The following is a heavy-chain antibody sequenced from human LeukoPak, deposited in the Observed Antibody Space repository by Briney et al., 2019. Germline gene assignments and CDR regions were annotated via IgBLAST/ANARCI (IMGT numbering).Heavy chain of an antibody. D-gene: IGHD5-12*01. CDR1: GYTFTSYG. J-gene: IGHJ4*02. CDR3: ASSGYDYYFDY. V-gene: IGHV1-18*01. Sequence: ASVKVSCKASGYTFTSYGISWVRQAPGQGLEWMGWISAYNGNTNYAQKFQGRVTITADKSTSTDYMELSSLRSEDTAVYYCASSGYDYYFDYWGQGTLVTVSS. CDR2: ISAYNGNT.